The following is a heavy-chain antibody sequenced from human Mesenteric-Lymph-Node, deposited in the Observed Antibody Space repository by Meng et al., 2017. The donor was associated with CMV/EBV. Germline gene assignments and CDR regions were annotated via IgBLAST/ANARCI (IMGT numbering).Heavy chain of an antibody. J-gene: IGHJ6*02. Sequence: GESLKISFAASGFTFSSYGMHWVRQAPGKGLEWVAVIWYDGSNKYYADSVKGRFTISRENSKNTLYLQMNSLRAEDTAVYYCAKDLPVTPLYYYYYGMDVWGQGTTVTVSS. CDR1: GFTFSSYG. CDR2: IWYDGSNK. CDR3: AKDLPVTPLYYYYYGMDV. D-gene: IGHD4-11*01. V-gene: IGHV3-30*02.